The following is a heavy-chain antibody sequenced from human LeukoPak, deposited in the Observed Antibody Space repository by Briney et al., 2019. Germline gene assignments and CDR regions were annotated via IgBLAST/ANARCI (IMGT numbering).Heavy chain of an antibody. D-gene: IGHD5-12*01. J-gene: IGHJ3*02. Sequence: GGSLRLSCAASGFTFSSYAMSWVRQAPGKGLEWVANIKQDGSEKYYVDSVKGRFTISRDNAKNSVYLQMNSLRAEDTAVYYCARIHSGYEAFDIWGQGTMVTVSS. CDR2: IKQDGSEK. CDR1: GFTFSSYA. CDR3: ARIHSGYEAFDI. V-gene: IGHV3-7*04.